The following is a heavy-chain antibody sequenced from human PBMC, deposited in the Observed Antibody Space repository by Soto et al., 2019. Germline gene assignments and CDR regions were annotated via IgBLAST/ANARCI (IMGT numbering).Heavy chain of an antibody. D-gene: IGHD6-6*01. CDR3: ARMGGPDSIAARPWPTSRIDVGVGWFDP. V-gene: IGHV4-34*01. J-gene: IGHJ5*02. CDR1: GGSFSGYY. Sequence: SETLSLTCAVYGGSFSGYYWSWIRQPPGKGLEWIGEINHSGSTNYNPSLKSRVTISVDTSKNQFSLKLSSVTAADTAVYYCARMGGPDSIAARPWPTSRIDVGVGWFDPWGQGTLVTVSS. CDR2: INHSGST.